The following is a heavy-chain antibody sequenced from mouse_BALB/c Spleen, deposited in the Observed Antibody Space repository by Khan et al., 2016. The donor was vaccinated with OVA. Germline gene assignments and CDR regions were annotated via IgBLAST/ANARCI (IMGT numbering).Heavy chain of an antibody. CDR3: ARGASYWYFDV. Sequence: QIQLVQSGPELKKPGETVKISCKASGYTFTNYGMNWVKQAPGKGLKWMGGINTYTGEPTYTDDFKGRFAFSLETSASTAYLQINNLKNEDMATYFCARGASYWYFDVWGAGTTVTVSS. V-gene: IGHV9-1*02. J-gene: IGHJ1*01. CDR2: INTYTGEP. CDR1: GYTFTNYG.